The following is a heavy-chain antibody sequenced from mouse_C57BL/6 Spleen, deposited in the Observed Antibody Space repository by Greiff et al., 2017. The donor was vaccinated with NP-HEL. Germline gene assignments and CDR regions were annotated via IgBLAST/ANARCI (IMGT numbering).Heavy chain of an antibody. CDR3: AREGYDYDGLAY. V-gene: IGHV5-16*01. Sequence: DVMLVESEGGLVQPGSSMKLSCTASGFTFSDYYMAWVRQVPEKGLEWVANINYDGSSTYYLDSLKSRFIISRDNAKNILYLQMSSLKSEDTATYYCAREGYDYDGLAYWGQGTLVTVSA. CDR2: INYDGSST. D-gene: IGHD2-4*01. CDR1: GFTFSDYY. J-gene: IGHJ3*01.